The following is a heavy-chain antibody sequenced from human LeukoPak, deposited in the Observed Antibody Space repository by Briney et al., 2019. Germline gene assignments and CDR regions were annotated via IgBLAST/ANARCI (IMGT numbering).Heavy chain of an antibody. CDR3: AKDPGVYYFDY. Sequence: GGSLRLSCAASGFTFSSYAMHWVRQAPGKGLEWVAALSNDENNKYYADSVKGRFAISRDNSKKTLYLQMNSLRGEDTAVYYCAKDPGVYYFDYWGQGTVVTVSS. J-gene: IGHJ4*02. CDR2: LSNDENNK. CDR1: GFTFSSYA. V-gene: IGHV3-30*09. D-gene: IGHD6-6*01.